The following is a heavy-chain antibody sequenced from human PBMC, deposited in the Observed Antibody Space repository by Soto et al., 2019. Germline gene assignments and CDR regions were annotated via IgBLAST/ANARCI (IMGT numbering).Heavy chain of an antibody. J-gene: IGHJ4*01. CDR3: ARDFTGTGTFDY. CDR1: GFTFSSYS. Sequence: QVQLVESGGGVVQPGRSLRLSCAASGFTFSSYSMQWVRQAPDKGLEWVAVISYDGYNKYYVDSVKGRFTISRDNSKNTLYLQMNSLRGEDTAIYYCARDFTGTGTFDYWGHGTLVTVSS. CDR2: ISYDGYNK. D-gene: IGHD1-1*01. V-gene: IGHV3-30-3*01.